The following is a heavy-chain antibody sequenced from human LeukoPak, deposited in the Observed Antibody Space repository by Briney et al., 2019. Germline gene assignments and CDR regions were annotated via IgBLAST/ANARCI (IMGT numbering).Heavy chain of an antibody. CDR3: AKSNGYGLVDI. Sequence: PSETLSLTCAVYGGSFSGYYWSWIRQPPGKGLEWIGEVNHDGSTNSNPSLKSRVTISVDTSRNQFSLKLNSVTAADTAVYYCAKSNGYGLVDIWGQGTTVTVSS. D-gene: IGHD3-10*01. CDR2: VNHDGST. V-gene: IGHV4-34*01. CDR1: GGSFSGYY. J-gene: IGHJ3*02.